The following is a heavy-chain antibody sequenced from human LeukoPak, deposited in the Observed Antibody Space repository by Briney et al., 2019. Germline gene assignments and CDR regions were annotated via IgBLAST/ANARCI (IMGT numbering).Heavy chain of an antibody. J-gene: IGHJ4*02. D-gene: IGHD2-2*01. CDR2: ISGSGGST. Sequence: GGSLRLSCAASGFTFSSYAMSWVRQAPGNGLEWVSAISGSGGSTYYADSVKGRFTISRDNSKNTLYLQMNSLRAEDTAVYYCAKPPYIVVVPAAMAYWGQGTLVTVSS. CDR3: AKPPYIVVVPAAMAY. CDR1: GFTFSSYA. V-gene: IGHV3-23*01.